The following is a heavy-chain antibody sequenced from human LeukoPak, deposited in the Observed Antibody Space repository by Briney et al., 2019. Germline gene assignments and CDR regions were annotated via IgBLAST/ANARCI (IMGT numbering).Heavy chain of an antibody. CDR2: ISYDGSNK. J-gene: IGHJ6*02. V-gene: IGHV3-30*04. CDR3: ARGLVAVAGTGLYYYGMDV. CDR1: GFTFSSYA. Sequence: PGGSLRLSCAASGFTFSSYAMHWVRQAPGKGLEWVAVISYDGSNKYYADSVKGRFTISRDNSKNTLYLQMNSLRAEDTAVYYCARGLVAVAGTGLYYYGMDVWGQGTTVTVSS. D-gene: IGHD6-19*01.